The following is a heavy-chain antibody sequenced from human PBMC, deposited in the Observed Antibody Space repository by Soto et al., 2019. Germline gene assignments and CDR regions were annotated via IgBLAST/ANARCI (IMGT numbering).Heavy chain of an antibody. CDR3: ARGLYDYIWGSYRRSYYYYYMDV. Sequence: PSETLSLTCTVSGGSISSYYWSWIRQPPGKGLEWIGYIYYSGSTNYNPSLKSRVTISVDTSKNQFSLKLSSVTAADTAVYYCARGLYDYIWGSYRRSYYYYYMDVWGKGTTVTVSS. CDR1: GGSISSYY. CDR2: IYYSGST. D-gene: IGHD3-16*02. V-gene: IGHV4-59*01. J-gene: IGHJ6*03.